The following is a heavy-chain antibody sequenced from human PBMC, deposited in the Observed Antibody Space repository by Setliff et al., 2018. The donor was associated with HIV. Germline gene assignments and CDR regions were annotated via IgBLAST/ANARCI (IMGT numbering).Heavy chain of an antibody. CDR2: ISAGGYT. V-gene: IGHV4-4*07. D-gene: IGHD3-16*01. Sequence: PSETLSLTCTVSGGSISIYYWSWIRQLPGEGLEWIGRISAGGYTYYNPSLQSRVTMSVDMSKNQFSLKLSSVTAADTAIYYCARDRSGTSYAGEDAFDIWGQGTMVTVSS. CDR1: GGSISIYY. CDR3: ARDRSGTSYAGEDAFDI. J-gene: IGHJ3*02.